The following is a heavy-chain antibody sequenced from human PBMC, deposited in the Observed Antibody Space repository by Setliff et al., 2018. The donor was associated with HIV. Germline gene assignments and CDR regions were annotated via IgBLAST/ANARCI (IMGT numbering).Heavy chain of an antibody. Sequence: GGSLRLSCAASRFIFSGYGMHWVRQAPGQGLQWVAFIHFDGRDSYYANSVRGRFTISRDNSQKMLWLQMNSLRAEDTALYYCTSDPPASGWTLAYWGQGALVTVSS. D-gene: IGHD6-19*01. CDR1: RFIFSGYG. CDR3: TSDPPASGWTLAY. V-gene: IGHV3-30*02. J-gene: IGHJ4*02. CDR2: IHFDGRDS.